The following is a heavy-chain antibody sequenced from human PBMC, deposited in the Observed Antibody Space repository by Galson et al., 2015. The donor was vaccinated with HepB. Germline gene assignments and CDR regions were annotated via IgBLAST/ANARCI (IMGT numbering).Heavy chain of an antibody. CDR3: ASALRYFDWLLDY. CDR2: IYSGGST. V-gene: IGHV3-66*01. CDR1: GFTVSSNY. J-gene: IGHJ4*02. D-gene: IGHD3-9*01. Sequence: PRLSCAASGFTVSSNYMSWVRQAPGKGLEWVSVIYSGGSTYYADSVKGRFTISRDNSKNTLYLQMNSLRAEDTAVYYCASALRYFDWLLDYWGQGTLVTVSS.